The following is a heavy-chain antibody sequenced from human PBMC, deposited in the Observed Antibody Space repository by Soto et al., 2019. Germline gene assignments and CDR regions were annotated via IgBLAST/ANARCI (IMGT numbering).Heavy chain of an antibody. D-gene: IGHD1-26*01. CDR2: IYYSGST. CDR1: GGSISSYC. V-gene: IGHV4-59*01. CDR3: ARGGVLIIDY. Sequence: ASVTLSVTCTVSGGSISSYCWSWIRQPPGKGLEWIGYIYYSGSTNYNPSLKSRVTISVDTSKNQFSLKLSSVTAADTAVYYCARGGVLIIDYWGQGTLVTVSS. J-gene: IGHJ4*02.